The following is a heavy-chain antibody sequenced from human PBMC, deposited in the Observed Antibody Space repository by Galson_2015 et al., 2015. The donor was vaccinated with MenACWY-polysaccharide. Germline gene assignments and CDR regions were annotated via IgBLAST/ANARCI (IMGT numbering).Heavy chain of an antibody. CDR3: ARGYSAYD. CDR2: IKSDGSST. CDR1: GFNFGDYG. J-gene: IGHJ4*02. Sequence: SLGLSCAASGFNFGDYGMIWIRQAPGKGLVWVSRIKSDGSSTNYADSVKGRFTISRDNAKNTLYLQMNSLRAEDTALYYCARGYSAYDWGQGTLVTVSA. D-gene: IGHD5-12*01. V-gene: IGHV3-74*01.